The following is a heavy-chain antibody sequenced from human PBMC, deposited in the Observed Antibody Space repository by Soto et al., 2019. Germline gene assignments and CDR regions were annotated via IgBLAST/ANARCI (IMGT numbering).Heavy chain of an antibody. CDR3: ARGPLVVLNYFES. CDR2: IFPLTDIP. Sequence: QVQLVQSGTEVKKPGSSVKVSCKASGGTFRNYPINWVRQAPGQGLEWMGSIFPLTDIPDYAQNFQARLTISADTSTSTAYMELSSLTSDDTAMYLCARGPLVVLNYFESWGQGTLVTVSS. CDR1: GGTFRNYP. J-gene: IGHJ4*02. V-gene: IGHV1-69*02.